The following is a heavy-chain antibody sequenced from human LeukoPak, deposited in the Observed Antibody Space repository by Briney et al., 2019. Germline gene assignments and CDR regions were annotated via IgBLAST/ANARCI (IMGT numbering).Heavy chain of an antibody. Sequence: PSETLSLTCTVSGGSISSGGYYWSWIRQHPGKGLEWIGYIYYSGSTYYNPSLKSRVTISVDTSKNQFSLKLSSVTAADTAVYYCARGPGSYYYYMDVWGKGTTVTVSS. CDR1: GGSISSGGYY. V-gene: IGHV4-31*03. D-gene: IGHD3-10*01. CDR3: ARGPGSYYYYMDV. CDR2: IYYSGST. J-gene: IGHJ6*03.